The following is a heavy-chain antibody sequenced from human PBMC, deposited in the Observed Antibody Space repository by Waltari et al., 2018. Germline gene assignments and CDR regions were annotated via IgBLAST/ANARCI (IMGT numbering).Heavy chain of an antibody. CDR3: TRGYSSSALLEF. D-gene: IGHD5-12*01. V-gene: IGHV3-49*04. CDR1: GFTLTDYA. CDR2: IRKKGSGGAT. Sequence: EVQLVESGGGLVPRERSLRLSCTAPGFTLTDYALSWVRPAPGKGLEWVGVIRKKGSGGATEYAASVIGRFTISRDDSKSIAYLQMNSLNTDDTAVYFCTRGYSSSALLEFWGQGTLVTVSS. J-gene: IGHJ4*02.